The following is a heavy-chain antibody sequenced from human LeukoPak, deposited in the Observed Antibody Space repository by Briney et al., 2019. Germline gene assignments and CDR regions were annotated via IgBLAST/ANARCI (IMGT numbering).Heavy chain of an antibody. D-gene: IGHD3-22*01. Sequence: GGSLRLSCTASGFTFRSYAMSWVRQAPGKGLEWVSSISGSGGSTYYADSVKGRFTISRDNSKNTLYLQMNGLRAEDTAVYYCAKSPDTMIVVRFDYWGQGTLVTVSS. V-gene: IGHV3-23*01. CDR2: ISGSGGST. J-gene: IGHJ4*02. CDR3: AKSPDTMIVVRFDY. CDR1: GFTFRSYA.